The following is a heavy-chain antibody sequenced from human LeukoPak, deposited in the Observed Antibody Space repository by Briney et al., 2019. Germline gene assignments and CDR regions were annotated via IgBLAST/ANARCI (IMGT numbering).Heavy chain of an antibody. CDR1: GGSFSGYY. CDR3: ARDRLYGWDAFDI. Sequence: SETLSPTCAVYGGSFSGYYWSWIRQPPGKGLEWIGEINHSGSTNYNPSLKSRVTISVDTSKNQFSLKLSSVTAADTAVYYCARDRLYGWDAFDIWGQGTMVTVSS. V-gene: IGHV4-34*01. CDR2: INHSGST. D-gene: IGHD6-19*01. J-gene: IGHJ3*02.